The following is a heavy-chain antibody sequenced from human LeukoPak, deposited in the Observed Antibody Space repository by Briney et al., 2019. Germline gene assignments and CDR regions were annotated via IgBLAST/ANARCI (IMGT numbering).Heavy chain of an antibody. CDR1: GYTFTSYY. CDR2: INPSGGST. J-gene: IGHJ4*02. D-gene: IGHD4-23*01. V-gene: IGHV1-46*01. Sequence: ASVKVSCKASGYTFTSYYMHWARQAPGQGLEWMGIINPSGGSTSYAQKFQGRVTMTRDTSTSTVYMELSNLRSEDTAVYYCARDYGGQVEFDYWGQGTLVTVSS. CDR3: ARDYGGQVEFDY.